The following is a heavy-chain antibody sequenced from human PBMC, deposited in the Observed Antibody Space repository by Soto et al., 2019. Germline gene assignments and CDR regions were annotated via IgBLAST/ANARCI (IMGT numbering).Heavy chain of an antibody. V-gene: IGHV3-11*03. Sequence: GGSLRLSCAASGFTFSDYYMSWIRQAPGKGLEWVSYISSSSSYTNYADSVKGRFTISRDNAKNSLYLQMNSLRAEDTAVYYCASRIAAAAPYDYWGQGTLVTVSS. CDR1: GFTFSDYY. CDR3: ASRIAAAAPYDY. D-gene: IGHD6-13*01. CDR2: ISSSSSYT. J-gene: IGHJ4*02.